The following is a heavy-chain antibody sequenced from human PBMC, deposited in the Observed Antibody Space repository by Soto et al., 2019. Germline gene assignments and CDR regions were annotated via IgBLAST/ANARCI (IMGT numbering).Heavy chain of an antibody. D-gene: IGHD2-2*01. CDR2: IYPGDSDS. Sequence: GESLKISCXGSGFTFTSYWIAWVRQMPGKGLEWMGIIYPGDSDSSYSPSFQGQVTISADKSINTAYLHWSSLKASDTAIYYCAKHEGYCSTTTCSNFDYWGQGTLVTVSS. J-gene: IGHJ4*02. CDR1: GFTFTSYW. V-gene: IGHV5-51*01. CDR3: AKHEGYCSTTTCSNFDY.